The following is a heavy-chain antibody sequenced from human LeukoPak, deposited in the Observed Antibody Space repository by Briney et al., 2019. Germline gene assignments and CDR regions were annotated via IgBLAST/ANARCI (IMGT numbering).Heavy chain of an antibody. J-gene: IGHJ6*02. CDR1: GFTFSSYG. D-gene: IGHD5-12*01. CDR2: ISASGGST. V-gene: IGHV3-23*01. Sequence: PGRSLRLSCAASGFTFSSYGFHWVRQAPGKGLEWVSTISASGGSTYYADSVKGRFTISRDNSKNTLYLQMNRLRAEDTAVHYCARVLDSGYDWDYYGMDVWGQGTTVTISS. CDR3: ARVLDSGYDWDYYGMDV.